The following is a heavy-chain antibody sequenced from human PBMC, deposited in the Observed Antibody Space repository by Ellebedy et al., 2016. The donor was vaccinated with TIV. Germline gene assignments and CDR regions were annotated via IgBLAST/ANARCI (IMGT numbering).Heavy chain of an antibody. J-gene: IGHJ3*02. Sequence: ASVKVSCKASGYTFTSHAIHWVRQAPGQRLEWMGWISPEKGNTRYSQNLQGRVTITRDTSATTAYLEVSGLGSEDTAVYHCARERSGNYDAFDIWGQGTMVTVSS. D-gene: IGHD1-26*01. CDR1: GYTFTSHA. V-gene: IGHV1-3*01. CDR3: ARERSGNYDAFDI. CDR2: ISPEKGNT.